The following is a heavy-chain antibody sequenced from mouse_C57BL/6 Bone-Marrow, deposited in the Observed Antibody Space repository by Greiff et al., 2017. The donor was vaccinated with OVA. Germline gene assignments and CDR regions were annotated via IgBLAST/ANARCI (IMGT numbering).Heavy chain of an antibody. V-gene: IGHV1-69*01. J-gene: IGHJ4*01. CDR3: ARGGKRGYAMDY. Sequence: QVQLQQPGAELVMPGASVKLSCKASGYTFTSYWMHWVKQRPGPGLEWIGEIDPSDSYTNYNQKFKGKSTLTVDKSSSTAYMQTRSLTSEDAAVYYCARGGKRGYAMDYWGQGTSVTVSS. D-gene: IGHD2-1*01. CDR1: GYTFTSYW. CDR2: IDPSDSYT.